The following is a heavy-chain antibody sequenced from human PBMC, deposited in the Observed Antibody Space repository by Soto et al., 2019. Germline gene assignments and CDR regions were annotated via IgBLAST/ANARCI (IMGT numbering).Heavy chain of an antibody. Sequence: SETLSLTCTVSGGSISSYYWSWIRQPPGKGLEWIGYIYYSGSTNYNPSLKSRVTITVDTSKNQFSLKLRSVTAADTAVYYSARSPPVGEVLGYCSSTSCKNNYYYYYMDVWGKGTTVTVSS. J-gene: IGHJ6*03. CDR2: IYYSGST. V-gene: IGHV4-59*01. D-gene: IGHD2-2*01. CDR3: ARSPPVGEVLGYCSSTSCKNNYYYYYMDV. CDR1: GGSISSYY.